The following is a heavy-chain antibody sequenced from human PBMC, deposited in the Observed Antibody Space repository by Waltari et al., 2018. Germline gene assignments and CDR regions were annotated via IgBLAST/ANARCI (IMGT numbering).Heavy chain of an antibody. CDR3: ARGPAKTVVRGLTRRTWFDP. V-gene: IGHV1-8*02. D-gene: IGHD3-10*01. J-gene: IGHJ5*02. Sequence: QVHLVQSGAEVKKPGASVKVSCKASGYTFTNHDINWVRQATGQGLEWRVWRNPNSGNTGYSQKVQGRVTMTRTTSVSNAYMERSSLRSDDTAIYYCARGPAKTVVRGLTRRTWFDPWGQGTLVTVSS. CDR1: GYTFTNHD. CDR2: RNPNSGNT.